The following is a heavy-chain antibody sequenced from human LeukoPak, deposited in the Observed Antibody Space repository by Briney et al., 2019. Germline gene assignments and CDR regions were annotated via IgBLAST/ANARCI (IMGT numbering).Heavy chain of an antibody. CDR3: ARSYSSSDHYYYYGMDV. V-gene: IGHV4-59*08. Sequence: SETLSLTCIVSGGSISSYYWNWIRQPPGKGLEWIGYINYIRTTDYNPSLKSRVTISLDTSKNRFSLKLSSVTAADTAMYYCARSYSSSDHYYYYGMDVWGQGTTVTVSS. CDR2: INYIRTT. J-gene: IGHJ6*02. CDR1: GGSISSYY. D-gene: IGHD6-13*01.